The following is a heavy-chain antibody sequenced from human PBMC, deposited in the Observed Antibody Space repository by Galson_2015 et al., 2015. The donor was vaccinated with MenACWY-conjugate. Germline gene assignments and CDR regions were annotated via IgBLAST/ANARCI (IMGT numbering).Heavy chain of an antibody. D-gene: IGHD3-10*02. Sequence: SLRLSCAASGFTFSSYDIHWVRQAPGKGLEWVAVMSHGGGFKFYADSVEGRFAIYRDSSRNTLYLQMNGLRAEDTAVYYCARYNYVYYFDYWGQGTLVTVSS. V-gene: IGHV3-30*03. CDR1: GFTFSSYD. CDR2: MSHGGGFK. CDR3: ARYNYVYYFDY. J-gene: IGHJ4*02.